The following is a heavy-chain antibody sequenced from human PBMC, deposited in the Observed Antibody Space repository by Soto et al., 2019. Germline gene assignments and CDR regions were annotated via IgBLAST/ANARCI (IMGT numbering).Heavy chain of an antibody. Sequence: SETLSLTCTVSGGSVSSGSYYWSWIRQPPGKGLEWIGYIYYSGSTNYNPSLKSRVTISVDTSKNQFSLKLSSVTAADTAVYYCARVVGEFSYYYDSSGYYRYFDYWGQGTLVTVSS. CDR3: ARVVGEFSYYYDSSGYYRYFDY. J-gene: IGHJ4*02. D-gene: IGHD3-22*01. CDR1: GGSVSSGSYY. CDR2: IYYSGST. V-gene: IGHV4-61*01.